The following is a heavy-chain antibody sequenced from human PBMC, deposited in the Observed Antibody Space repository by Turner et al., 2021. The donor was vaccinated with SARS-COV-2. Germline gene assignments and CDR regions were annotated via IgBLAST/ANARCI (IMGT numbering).Heavy chain of an antibody. V-gene: IGHV4-31*03. CDR2: SYYSVST. J-gene: IGHJ4*02. CDR3: ASDYGGNSNYFDY. Sequence: QVQLQEPGTGLVMRPQILSLTCTVSCGSISSGGYYWSWNRQHPGKGLEWIGYSYYSVSTYYNPSLKSRVTISVDTSKNQFSLKLSSVTAAYTAAYYCASDYGGNSNYFDYWGQGTLVTVSS. D-gene: IGHD4-17*01. CDR1: CGSISSGGYY.